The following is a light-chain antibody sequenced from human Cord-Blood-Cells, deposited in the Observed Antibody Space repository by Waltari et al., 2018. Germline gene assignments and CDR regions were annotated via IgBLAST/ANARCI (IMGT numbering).Light chain of an antibody. V-gene: IGLV2-23*01. CDR3: CSYAGSSTWV. CDR1: SSDVGSYNL. Sequence: QSALTQPASVSGSPGQSITISCTGTSSDVGSYNLVSWYQQHPGKAPKLIVYEGLQRTSGVSNRFSGSKSGNTAPLTISGLQAEDEADYYCCSYAGSSTWVFGGGTKLTVL. J-gene: IGLJ3*02. CDR2: EGL.